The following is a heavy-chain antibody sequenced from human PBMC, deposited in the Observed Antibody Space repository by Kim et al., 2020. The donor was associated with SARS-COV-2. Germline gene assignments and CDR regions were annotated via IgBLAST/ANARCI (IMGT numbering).Heavy chain of an antibody. CDR2: T. V-gene: IGHV4-4*07. Sequence: TNYNPSLKSRVTMSIDTSKNQFSLKLTSVTAADSAIYYCAREGLNHWVDPWGQGTLVTVSS. D-gene: IGHD2-8*01. CDR3: AREGLNHWVDP. J-gene: IGHJ5*02.